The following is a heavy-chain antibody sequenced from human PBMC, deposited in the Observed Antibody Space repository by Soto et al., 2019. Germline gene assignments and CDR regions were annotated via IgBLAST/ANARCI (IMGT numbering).Heavy chain of an antibody. V-gene: IGHV3-53*01. J-gene: IGHJ3*02. Sequence: EVQLVESGGGLIQPGGALRLICAASGLSVTANYMTWVRQAPGKGLEWLSIIYRGGGTYYADSLKGRAIISIDGSKNMVFLQMSSLTAEDAGLYYCARRDDSETFDIWGRGTAVDVSA. CDR1: GLSVTANY. CDR3: ARRDDSETFDI. D-gene: IGHD5-18*01. CDR2: IYRGGGT.